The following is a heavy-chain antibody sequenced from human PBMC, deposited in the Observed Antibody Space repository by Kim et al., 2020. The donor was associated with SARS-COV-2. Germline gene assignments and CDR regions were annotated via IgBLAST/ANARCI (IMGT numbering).Heavy chain of an antibody. CDR1: GFTFSSRA. V-gene: IGHV3-23*01. CDR2: VSGSGDNT. J-gene: IGHJ6*02. CDR3: ANKNYGIDG. Sequence: GGSLRLSCAASGFTFSSRAMTWVRQAPGKGLEWVAHVSGSGDNTYYVDYVKGRFTISRDNSKNTVDLQINCLRAEDTAVYYCANKNYGIDGWGQGTTVIVSS.